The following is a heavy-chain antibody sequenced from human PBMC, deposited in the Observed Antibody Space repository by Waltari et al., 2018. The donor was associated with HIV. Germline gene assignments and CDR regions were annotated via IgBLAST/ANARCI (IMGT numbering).Heavy chain of an antibody. V-gene: IGHV3-7*01. Sequence: EVHLVESGGGLVQPGGSLRLSCAASGFTFSSYWMYWVRQAPGKGLEWVANIKQDGSEENYVDSVKGRFTISRDNAKTKPREEQYNSTYRVVSVLMISRTPEVTCVVVDVSHEDPEVKFNWY. J-gene: IGHJ2*01. CDR3: SRTPEVTCVVVDVSHEDPEVKFNWY. CDR2: IKQDGSEE. CDR1: GFTFSSYW. D-gene: IGHD2-21*01.